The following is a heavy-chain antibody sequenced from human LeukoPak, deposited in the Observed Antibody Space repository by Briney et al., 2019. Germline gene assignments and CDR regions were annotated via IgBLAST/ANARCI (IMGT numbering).Heavy chain of an antibody. J-gene: IGHJ4*02. CDR1: GFTFSSYA. CDR2: ISYDGSNK. CDR3: ARAPYSGSPLDY. Sequence: PGGSLRLSCAASGFTFSSYAMHWVRQAPGKGLEWVAVISYDGSNKYYADSVKGRFTISRDNSKNTLYLQMNSLRAGDTAVYYCARAPYSGSPLDYWGQGTLVTVSS. V-gene: IGHV3-30*04. D-gene: IGHD1-26*01.